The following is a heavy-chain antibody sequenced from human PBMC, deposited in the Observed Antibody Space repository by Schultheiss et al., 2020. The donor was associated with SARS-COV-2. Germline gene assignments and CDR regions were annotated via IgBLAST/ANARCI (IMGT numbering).Heavy chain of an antibody. CDR2: ISAHNGNA. CDR1: GYTFTTYG. Sequence: ASVKVSCKASGYTFTTYGFSWVRQAPGQGLEWMGWISAHNGNAKFPQKFQGRVTMTTDTSTSTAYMELRSLRSDDTAVYYCARGGEPPPYYGMDVWGQGTTVTVSS. D-gene: IGHD2-21*01. V-gene: IGHV1-18*01. CDR3: ARGGEPPPYYGMDV. J-gene: IGHJ6*02.